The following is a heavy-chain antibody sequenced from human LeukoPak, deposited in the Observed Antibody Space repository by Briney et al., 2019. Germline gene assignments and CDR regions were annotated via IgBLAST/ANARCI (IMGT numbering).Heavy chain of an antibody. V-gene: IGHV4-30-2*02. D-gene: IGHD1-26*01. Sequence: SQTLSLTCAVSGGSISSGGYSWSWIRQPPGKGLEWIGYIYHSGSTYYNPSLKSRVTISVDTSKNQFSLKLSSVTAADTAVYYCARSGAYNAFDIWGQGTMVTVSS. CDR3: ARSGAYNAFDI. J-gene: IGHJ3*02. CDR1: GGSISSGGYS. CDR2: IYHSGST.